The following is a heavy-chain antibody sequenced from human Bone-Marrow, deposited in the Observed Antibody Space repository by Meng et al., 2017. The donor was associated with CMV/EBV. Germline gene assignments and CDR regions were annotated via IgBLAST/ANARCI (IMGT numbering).Heavy chain of an antibody. CDR1: GGSFSGYY. D-gene: IGHD2-2*01. CDR2: INHRGST. Sequence: SETLSLTCAVYGGSFSGYYWSWIRQPPGKGLEWIGEINHRGSTNYNPSLKSRVTISVDTSKNQFSLKLSSVTAADTAVYYCARGTIVVVPAAIGQSGYYYYYGMDVWGQGTTVTVSS. J-gene: IGHJ6*02. CDR3: ARGTIVVVPAAIGQSGYYYYYGMDV. V-gene: IGHV4-34*01.